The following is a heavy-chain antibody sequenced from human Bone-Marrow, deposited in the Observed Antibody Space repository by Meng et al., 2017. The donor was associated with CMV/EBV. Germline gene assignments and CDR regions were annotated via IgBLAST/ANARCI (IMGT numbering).Heavy chain of an antibody. CDR2: IKQRGRS. CDR3: ARGGRGSYYDFWSGYSNYFDY. Sequence: YGGRDRQNTRKRKEWIGEIKQRGRSNNKTTIKRRVRITEETCKKQFYLKMSSVTAADTAVYYCARGGRGSYYDFWSGYSNYFDYWGQGTLVTVSS. J-gene: IGHJ4*02. V-gene: IGHV4-34*01. CDR1: Y. D-gene: IGHD3-3*01.